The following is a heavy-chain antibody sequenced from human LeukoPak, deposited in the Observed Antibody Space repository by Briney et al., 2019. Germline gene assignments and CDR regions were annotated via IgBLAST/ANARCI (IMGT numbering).Heavy chain of an antibody. Sequence: GASVKVSCKVSGYTFTSYGISWVRQAPGQGLEWMGWISAYNGNTNYAQKLQGRVTMTTDTSTSTAYMELRSLRSDDTAVYYCARDAGSYSSNRFDPWGQGTLVTVSS. V-gene: IGHV1-18*01. CDR1: GYTFTSYG. D-gene: IGHD1-26*01. CDR3: ARDAGSYSSNRFDP. J-gene: IGHJ5*02. CDR2: ISAYNGNT.